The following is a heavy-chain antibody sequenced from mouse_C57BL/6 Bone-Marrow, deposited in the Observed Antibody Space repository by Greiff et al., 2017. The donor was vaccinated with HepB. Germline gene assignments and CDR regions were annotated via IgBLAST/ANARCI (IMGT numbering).Heavy chain of an antibody. D-gene: IGHD1-1*01. J-gene: IGHJ4*01. V-gene: IGHV5-16*01. CDR1: GFTFSDYY. Sequence: DVQLVESEGGLVQPGSSMKLSCTASGFTFSDYYMAWVRQVPEKGLEWVANINYDGSSTYYLDSLKSRFIISRDNAKNILYLQMSSLKSEDTATYYCARDITTVVASYYAMDYWGQGTSVTVSS. CDR2: INYDGSST. CDR3: ARDITTVVASYYAMDY.